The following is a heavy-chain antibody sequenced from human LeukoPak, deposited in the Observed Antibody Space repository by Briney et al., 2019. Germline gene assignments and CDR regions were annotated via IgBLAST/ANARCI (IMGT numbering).Heavy chain of an antibody. CDR3: AREISSSWYGNWFDP. J-gene: IGHJ5*02. D-gene: IGHD6-13*01. CDR1: GFTFSTYN. V-gene: IGHV3-21*01. Sequence: GGSLRLSCAASGFTFSTYNMNWVRQAPGKGLEWVSSISGSSSYIYYADSVKGRFTISRDNAKNSLYLQMNSLRAEDTDVYYCAREISSSWYGNWFDPWGQGTLVTVSS. CDR2: ISGSSSYI.